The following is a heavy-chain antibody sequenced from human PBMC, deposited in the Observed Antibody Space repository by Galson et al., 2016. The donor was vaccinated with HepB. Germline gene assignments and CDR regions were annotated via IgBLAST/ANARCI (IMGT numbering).Heavy chain of an antibody. CDR1: GNNLTELS. D-gene: IGHD3-22*01. CDR3: ATDLDSGAYYFDC. Sequence: SVKVSCKVSGNNLTELSIHWVRQAPGKGLEWMGGFDPDDGETSFAQKFQGRVTMTEDSSADTAYMELSSLTSEDTAVYYCATDLDSGAYYFDCWGQGTLVTVSS. J-gene: IGHJ4*02. V-gene: IGHV1-24*01. CDR2: FDPDDGET.